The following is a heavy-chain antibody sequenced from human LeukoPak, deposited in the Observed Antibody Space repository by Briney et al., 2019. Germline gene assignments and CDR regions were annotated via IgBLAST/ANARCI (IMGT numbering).Heavy chain of an antibody. CDR3: ARGHFLLAAYDSSGYHFDY. J-gene: IGHJ4*02. CDR2: IYYSGST. D-gene: IGHD3-22*01. V-gene: IGHV4-31*03. Sequence: PSQTLSLTCTVSGGSISSGGYYWRWIRQHPGKGLEWIGYIYYSGSTYYNPSLKSRVTISVDTSKNQFSLKLSSVTAADTAVYYCARGHFLLAAYDSSGYHFDYWGQGTLVTVSS. CDR1: GGSISSGGYY.